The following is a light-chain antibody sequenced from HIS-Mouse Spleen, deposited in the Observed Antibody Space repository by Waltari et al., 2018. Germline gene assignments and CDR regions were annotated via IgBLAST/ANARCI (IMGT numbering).Light chain of an antibody. CDR2: EGR. V-gene: IGLV2-23*03. CDR3: CSYAGSSTFGV. J-gene: IGLJ3*02. CDR1: SSDVGSYNL. Sequence: QSALTQPASVSGSPGQSITISCTGTSSDVGSYNLVSWYQQPPGKAPKLMMYEGRKRTSGVSNRLSGSEYGKTASLTISGLEAEDEADYYCCSYAGSSTFGVFGGGTKLTVL.